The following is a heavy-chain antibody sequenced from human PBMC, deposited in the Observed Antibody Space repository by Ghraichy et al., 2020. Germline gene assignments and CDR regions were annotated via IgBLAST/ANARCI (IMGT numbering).Heavy chain of an antibody. Sequence: SETLSLTCTVSGGSISSYYWSWIRQPAGKGLEWIGRIYNSENTNYNPSLKSRVTMSVDTSKNQLSLRLSSVTAADTAVYYCARDARANYETNGFDYWGQGTLVTVSS. CDR2: IYNSENT. J-gene: IGHJ4*02. D-gene: IGHD3-22*01. V-gene: IGHV4-4*07. CDR1: GGSISSYY. CDR3: ARDARANYETNGFDY.